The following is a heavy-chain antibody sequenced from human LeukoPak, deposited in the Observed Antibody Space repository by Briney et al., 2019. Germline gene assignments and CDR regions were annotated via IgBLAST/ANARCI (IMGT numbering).Heavy chain of an antibody. J-gene: IGHJ4*02. CDR3: ARDHQYDFDY. Sequence: GASVKVSCKASGYTFSSHGVSWVRQAPGQGLEWMGWIGAYNGNTNYAQNLQGRVTMTTDTSTSTACMELRSLRSDDTAVYYCARDHQYDFDYWGQGTLVTVSS. V-gene: IGHV1-18*01. CDR2: IGAYNGNT. CDR1: GYTFSSHG. D-gene: IGHD2-2*01.